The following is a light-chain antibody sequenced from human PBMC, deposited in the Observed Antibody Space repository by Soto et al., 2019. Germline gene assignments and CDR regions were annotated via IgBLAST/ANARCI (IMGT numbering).Light chain of an antibody. V-gene: IGKV3-15*01. CDR3: QQYNNWGT. Sequence: EIVMTQSPATLSVSPGERATLSCRASQSVSSNLAWYQQKPGQAPRLHIYGASTRATGIPARFSDSGSGTEFTLTISSLQSEDFAVYCCQQYNNWGTFGQGTKVEIK. CDR2: GAS. J-gene: IGKJ1*01. CDR1: QSVSSN.